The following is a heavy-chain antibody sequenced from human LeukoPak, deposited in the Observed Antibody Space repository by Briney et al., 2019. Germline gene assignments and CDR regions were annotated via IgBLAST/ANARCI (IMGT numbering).Heavy chain of an antibody. Sequence: ASVKVSCKASGYTFIAYYMHWVRQAPGQGLEWMGWINPNSGGTNYAQKFQGRVTMTRDTSISTAYTDLSRLRSDDTAVYYCAREFRSSGYSRVSYFDYWGQGTLVTVSS. J-gene: IGHJ4*02. CDR2: INPNSGGT. CDR1: GYTFIAYY. CDR3: AREFRSSGYSRVSYFDY. D-gene: IGHD3-22*01. V-gene: IGHV1-2*02.